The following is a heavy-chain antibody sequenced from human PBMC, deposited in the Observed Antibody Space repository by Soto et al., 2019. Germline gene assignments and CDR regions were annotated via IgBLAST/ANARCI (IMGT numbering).Heavy chain of an antibody. J-gene: IGHJ4*02. CDR1: GFTFSSYG. CDR3: AKDGEMATITLQY. D-gene: IGHD5-12*01. V-gene: IGHV3-30*18. CDR2: ISYDGSNK. Sequence: GSLRLSCAASGFTFSSYGMHWVRQAPGKGLEWVAVISYDGSNKYYADSVKGRFTISRDNSKNTLYLQMNSLRAEDTAVYYCAKDGEMATITLQYWGQGTLVTVSS.